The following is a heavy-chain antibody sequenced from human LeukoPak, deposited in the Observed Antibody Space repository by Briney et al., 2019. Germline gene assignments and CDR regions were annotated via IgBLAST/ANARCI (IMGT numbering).Heavy chain of an antibody. J-gene: IGHJ6*03. CDR3: ARAPGGFGELFLNKYMDV. CDR2: INHSGST. D-gene: IGHD3-10*01. Sequence: SETLSLTCAVYGGSCSGYYWSWIRQPPGKGLEWIGEINHSGSTNYNPSLKSRVTISVDTSKNQFSLKLSSVTAADTAVYYCARAPGGFGELFLNKYMDVWGKGTTVTVSS. CDR1: GGSCSGYY. V-gene: IGHV4-34*01.